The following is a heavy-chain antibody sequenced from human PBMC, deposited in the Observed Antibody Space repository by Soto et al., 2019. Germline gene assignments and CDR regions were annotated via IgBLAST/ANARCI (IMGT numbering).Heavy chain of an antibody. CDR1: GFTFSSYA. J-gene: IGHJ4*02. D-gene: IGHD2-15*01. Sequence: VGSLRLSCAASGFTFSSYAMHWVRQAPGKGLEWVAVISYGGSNKYYADSVKGRFTISRDNSKNTLYLQMNSLRAEDTAVYYCARDCSKWSQNVDYWGQGTLVTVSS. CDR3: ARDCSKWSQNVDY. V-gene: IGHV3-30-3*01. CDR2: ISYGGSNK.